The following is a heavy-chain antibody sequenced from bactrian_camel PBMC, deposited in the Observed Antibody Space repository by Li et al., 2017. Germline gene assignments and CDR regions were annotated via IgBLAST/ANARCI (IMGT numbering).Heavy chain of an antibody. CDR3: AADRRRHGPPSLRPGDYSV. D-gene: IGHD2*01. CDR1: GYMFSRFC. CDR2: ISPASGRR. V-gene: IGHV3S31*01. Sequence: VQLVESGGGSVQAGGSLRLSCAASGYMFSRFCMGWFRQAPGKEREGVAAISPASGRRYYGDSVKGRFTISKDNARNWLDLQMDSLEPGDTARYYCAADRRRHGPPSLRPGDYSVWGQGTQVTVS. J-gene: IGHJ4*01.